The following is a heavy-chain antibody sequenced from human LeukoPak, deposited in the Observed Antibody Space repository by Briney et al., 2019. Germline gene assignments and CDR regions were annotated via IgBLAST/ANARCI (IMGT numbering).Heavy chain of an antibody. CDR2: IYYSGST. V-gene: IGHV4-59*12. J-gene: IGHJ4*02. Sequence: SETLSLTCTVSGGSISSYYWSWIRQPPGKGLEWIGYIYYSGSTNYNPSLKSRVTISVDTSKNQFSLKLSSVTAADTAVYYCARDLRTVTHYTPHFDYWGQGTLVTVSS. CDR3: ARDLRTVTHYTPHFDY. D-gene: IGHD4-17*01. CDR1: GGSISSYY.